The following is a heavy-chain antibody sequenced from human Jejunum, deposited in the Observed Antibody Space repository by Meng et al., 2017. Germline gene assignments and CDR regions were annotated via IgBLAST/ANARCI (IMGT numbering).Heavy chain of an antibody. J-gene: IGHJ5*01. CDR2: ILDRDGNT. CDR3: ANRAWLES. CDR1: GFSFSDQA. V-gene: IGHV3-23*01. D-gene: IGHD3-10*01. Sequence: EGQHMESGGGLVQPGGSLRLSCAASGFSFSDQARSWVRQAPGKGLEWVSVILDRDGNTYYADSVKGRFTISRDNSRNTLYLQMSSLRVDDTAVYHCANRAWLESWGQGTLVTVSS.